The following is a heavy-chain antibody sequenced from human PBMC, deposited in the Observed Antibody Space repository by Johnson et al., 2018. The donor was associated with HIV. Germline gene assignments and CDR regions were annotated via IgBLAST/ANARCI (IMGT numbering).Heavy chain of an antibody. CDR3: ARGGVRTRVGVVIGDDTFDV. CDR1: GYNFGDYA. D-gene: IGHD3-3*01. Sequence: VQLVESGGDLVQPGRSLKLSCTASGYNFGDYALSWFRQAPGKGLEWVSSISGGSTYYADSVKGRFTISRDNSKNTLYLQMNSLRVEDTGLYYCARGGVRTRVGVVIGDDTFDVWGQGTMVTVSS. J-gene: IGHJ3*01. V-gene: IGHV3-23*04. CDR2: ISGGST.